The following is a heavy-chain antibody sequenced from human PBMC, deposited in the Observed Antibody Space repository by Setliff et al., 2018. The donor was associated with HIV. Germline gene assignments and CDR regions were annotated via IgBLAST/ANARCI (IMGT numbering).Heavy chain of an antibody. J-gene: IGHJ6*03. V-gene: IGHV3-72*01. Sequence: QTGGSLRLSCAASGFTFSDHYMDWVRQAPGKGLEWVGRTRNKVNSYTTEYAASVKGRFTISRDDSNNSLYLQMNSLKTDDTAVYYCARGRLLWSGSYYYYYMDVWGKGTTVTVSS. CDR1: GFTFSDHY. CDR3: ARGRLLWSGSYYYYYMDV. D-gene: IGHD3-10*01. CDR2: TRNKVNSYTT.